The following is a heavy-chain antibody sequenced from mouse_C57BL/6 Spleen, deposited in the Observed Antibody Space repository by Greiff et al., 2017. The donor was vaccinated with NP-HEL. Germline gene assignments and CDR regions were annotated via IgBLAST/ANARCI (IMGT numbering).Heavy chain of an antibody. CDR2: IYPRSGNT. V-gene: IGHV1-81*01. J-gene: IGHJ1*03. Sequence: QVQLQQSGAELARPGASVKLSCKASGYTFTSYGISWVKQRTGQGLEWIGEIYPRSGNTYYNEKFKGKATLTADKSSSTAYMELRSLTSEDSAVYFCARREYYGSSYSYWYFDVWGTGTTVTVSS. CDR1: GYTFTSYG. D-gene: IGHD1-1*01. CDR3: ARREYYGSSYSYWYFDV.